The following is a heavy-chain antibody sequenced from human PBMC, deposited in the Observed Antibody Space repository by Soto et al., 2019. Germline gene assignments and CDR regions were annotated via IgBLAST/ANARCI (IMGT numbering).Heavy chain of an antibody. CDR3: ARDSPLCAHYDIMIGYYDGGNH. Sequence: LRLSCSASGFTFSSCSMNWVRQAPGKWLEWVSSISSSSSYIYYADSVKGRFTISRDNAKTSLYLQMNSLRAEDTAVYYCARDSPLCAHYDIMIGYYDGGNHWAQGTLVTFXT. D-gene: IGHD3-9*01. CDR1: GFTFSSCS. CDR2: ISSSSSYI. J-gene: IGHJ5*02. V-gene: IGHV3-21*01.